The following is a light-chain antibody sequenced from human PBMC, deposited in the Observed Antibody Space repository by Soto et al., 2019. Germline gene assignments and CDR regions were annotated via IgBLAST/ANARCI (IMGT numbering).Light chain of an antibody. CDR2: EGS. V-gene: IGLV2-23*01. CDR1: SSDVGSYNL. Sequence: QSVLTQPASVSGSPGQSITISCTVTSSDVGSYNLVSWYQQHPGKAPKLMIYEGSKRPSGASNRFSGSKSGNTASLTISGLQAEDEVDYYCCSYAGSSYVFGTGTKVTVL. J-gene: IGLJ1*01. CDR3: CSYAGSSYV.